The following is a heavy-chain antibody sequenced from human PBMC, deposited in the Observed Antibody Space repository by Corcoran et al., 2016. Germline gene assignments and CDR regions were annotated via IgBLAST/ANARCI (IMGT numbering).Heavy chain of an antibody. J-gene: IGHJ1*01. D-gene: IGHD2-8*01. V-gene: IGHV4-4*02. CDR2: MYHSGSA. CDR3: VADSLANGRVG. Sequence: QVQLQESGPGLVRPSGTLSLTCAVSGGSINSGYWWSWVRQPPGMGLEWIGAMYHSGSADYNPSLKSRVIISLDTSKNQLSLRLSSVTAADTAIYYGVADSLANGRVGWGQGTLVTVSS. CDR1: GGSINSGYW.